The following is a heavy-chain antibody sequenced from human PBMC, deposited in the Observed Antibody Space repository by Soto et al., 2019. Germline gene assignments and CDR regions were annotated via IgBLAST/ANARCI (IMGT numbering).Heavy chain of an antibody. V-gene: IGHV3-13*01. J-gene: IGHJ4*02. CDR1: GFTFSGFD. D-gene: IGHD6-13*01. CDR3: AKSQEIGTHFFDS. Sequence: GGSLRLSCEASGFTFSGFDMHWVRQPTGKGLERVSSIGTAGDTYYAVSVKRRFTISRDNAKNSLSLQMNSLRAGDMAVYFCAKSQEIGTHFFDSWGQGTQVTVSS. CDR2: IGTAGDT.